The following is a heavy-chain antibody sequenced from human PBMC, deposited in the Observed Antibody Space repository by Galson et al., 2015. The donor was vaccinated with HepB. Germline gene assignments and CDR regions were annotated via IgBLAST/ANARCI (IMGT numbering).Heavy chain of an antibody. Sequence: SVKVSCKASGSTFTSYGITWVRQAPGQGLEWMGWISAYNGNTKYAQKFQGRVTMTTDTSTSTAYMELRSLRSDDTAVYYCARLRYEGYFDWLKETFADYWGQGTLVTVSS. J-gene: IGHJ4*02. CDR2: ISAYNGNT. CDR1: GSTFTSYG. D-gene: IGHD3-9*01. CDR3: ARLRYEGYFDWLKETFADY. V-gene: IGHV1-18*01.